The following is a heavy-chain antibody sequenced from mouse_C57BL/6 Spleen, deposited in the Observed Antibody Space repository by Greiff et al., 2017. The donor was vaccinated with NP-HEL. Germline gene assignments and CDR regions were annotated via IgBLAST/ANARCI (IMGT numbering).Heavy chain of an antibody. Sequence: VMLVESGAELVRPGASVKLSCKASGYTFTDYYINWVKPRPGQGLEWIARIYPGSGNTYYNEKFKGKATLTAEKSSSTAYMQLSSLTSEDSAVYFCARWDDGYYDYWGQGTTLTVSS. CDR1: GYTFTDYY. D-gene: IGHD2-3*01. J-gene: IGHJ2*01. CDR2: IYPGSGNT. V-gene: IGHV1-76*01. CDR3: ARWDDGYYDY.